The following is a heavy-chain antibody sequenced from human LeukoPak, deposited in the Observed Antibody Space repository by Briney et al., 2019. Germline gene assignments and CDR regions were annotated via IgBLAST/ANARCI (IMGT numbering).Heavy chain of an antibody. CDR3: AKDSGTGGLDY. CDR1: GFTFSSYG. Sequence: GGSLRLSCAASGFTFSSYGMHWVRQAPGKGLEWVAVISYDGSNKYYADSVKGRFTISRDNSKNTLYLQMNSLRAEDTAVYYCAKDSGTGGLDYRGQGTMVTVSS. V-gene: IGHV3-30*18. CDR2: ISYDGSNK. J-gene: IGHJ4*02. D-gene: IGHD1-1*01.